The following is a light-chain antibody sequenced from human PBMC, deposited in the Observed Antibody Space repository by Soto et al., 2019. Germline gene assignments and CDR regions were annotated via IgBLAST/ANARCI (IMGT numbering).Light chain of an antibody. Sequence: EIVMPQSPATLSVSPGARGPLSGRASQSVSSDLAWYHQKPGQAPRLLIYGASTRATGIPARFSGSGSGTEFTLTINSLQSEDFAVYYCQQYNNWPRTFGQGTKVDI. V-gene: IGKV3-15*01. CDR1: QSVSSD. CDR3: QQYNNWPRT. CDR2: GAS. J-gene: IGKJ1*01.